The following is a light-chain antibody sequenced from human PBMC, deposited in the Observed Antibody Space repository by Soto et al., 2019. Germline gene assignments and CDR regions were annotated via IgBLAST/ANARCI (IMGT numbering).Light chain of an antibody. CDR3: QQYVRSQLT. Sequence: EIVMTQSPATLSVSPGERATLSCRASQSVSSNLAWYQQKPGQAPRLLIYGASSRATGIPDRFSGSGSGTDFTLTISRLEPEDFAVYYCQQYVRSQLTFGGGTKVDI. CDR2: GAS. CDR1: QSVSSN. V-gene: IGKV3-20*01. J-gene: IGKJ4*01.